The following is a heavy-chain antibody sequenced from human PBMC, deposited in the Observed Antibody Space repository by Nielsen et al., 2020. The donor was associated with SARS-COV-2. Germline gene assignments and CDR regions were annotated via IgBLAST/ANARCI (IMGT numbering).Heavy chain of an antibody. D-gene: IGHD5-18*01. CDR3: ARGARIQRDFDY. CDR2: INPNSGGT. J-gene: IGHJ4*02. V-gene: IGHV1-2*06. Sequence: ASVQVSCNASAYTSFGDYIICVRQAPGQGLEWMGRINPNSGGTNYAQKSLGRVTMTRDTSISTAYMELSRMRSDDTAVYYCARGARIQRDFDYWGQGTLVTVSS. CDR1: AYTSFGDY.